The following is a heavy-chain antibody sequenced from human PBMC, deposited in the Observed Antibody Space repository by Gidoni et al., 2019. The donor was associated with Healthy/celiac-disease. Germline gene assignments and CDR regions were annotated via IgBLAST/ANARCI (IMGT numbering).Heavy chain of an antibody. V-gene: IGHV1-69*01. CDR1: GGTFSSYA. D-gene: IGHD1-26*01. J-gene: IGHJ6*03. Sequence: QVQLVQSGAGVKKPGSSVKVSCKASGGTFSSYAISWVRQAPGQGLEWMGGIIPIFGTANYAQKFQGRVTITADESTSTAYMELSSLRSEDTAVYYCARVSLGRLYYYYYYMDVWGKGTTVTVSS. CDR2: IIPIFGTA. CDR3: ARVSLGRLYYYYYYMDV.